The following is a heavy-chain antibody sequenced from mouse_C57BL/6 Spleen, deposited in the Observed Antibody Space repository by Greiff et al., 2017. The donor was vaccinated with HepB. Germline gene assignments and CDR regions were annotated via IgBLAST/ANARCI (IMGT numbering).Heavy chain of an antibody. D-gene: IGHD2-4*01. V-gene: IGHV1-5*01. J-gene: IGHJ2*01. CDR1: GYTFTSYW. CDR3: TREAITRGFDY. Sequence: EVQLQQSGTALARPGASVTMSCKTSGYTFTSYWMHWVKQRPGQGLEWIGTIYPGNSDTSYNQKFKGKAKLTAVTSASTAYMELSSQTNEDSAVYYCTREAITRGFDYWGQGTTLTVSS. CDR2: IYPGNSDT.